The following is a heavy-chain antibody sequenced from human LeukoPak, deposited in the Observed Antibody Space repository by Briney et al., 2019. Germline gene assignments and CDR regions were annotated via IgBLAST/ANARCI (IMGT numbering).Heavy chain of an antibody. V-gene: IGHV4-39*01. Sequence: PSETLSLTCYVSGDSINNDNYYWGWVRQSPGAGLEWLGSVYHNGHTIYTPSLKSRLTLSVDTSKNHFSLNLTSATAADTAVYYCARHNIKGLVVVTHWFDPWGQGTLVTVSS. D-gene: IGHD3-22*01. CDR2: VYHNGHT. CDR3: ARHNIKGLVVVTHWFDP. CDR1: GDSINNDNYY. J-gene: IGHJ5*02.